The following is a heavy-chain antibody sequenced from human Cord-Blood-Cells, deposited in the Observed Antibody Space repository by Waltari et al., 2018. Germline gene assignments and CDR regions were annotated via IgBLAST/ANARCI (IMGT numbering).Heavy chain of an antibody. CDR1: GRPFSSNA. D-gene: IGHD1-26*01. V-gene: IGHV1-69*01. CDR3: ARGSGSYVDAFDI. J-gene: IGHJ3*02. CDR2: IIPIFGTA. Sequence: QVQLVQSGAEVKKPGSSVTVSCKASGRPFSSNALSWVRQAPGQGLEGMGGIIPIFGTANYAQKFQGRVTITADESTSTAYMELSSLRSEDTAVYYCARGSGSYVDAFDIWGQGTMVTVSS.